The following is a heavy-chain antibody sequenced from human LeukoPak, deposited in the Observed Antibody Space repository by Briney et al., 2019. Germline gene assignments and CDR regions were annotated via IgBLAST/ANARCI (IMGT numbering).Heavy chain of an antibody. Sequence: SETLSLTCAVSGGSISSSNWWSWVRQPPGKGLEWIGEIYHSGSTNYNPSLKSRVTISVDKSKNQFSRKLSSVTAAVPSVNYCARVSSGATTVDYWGQGTPVTVSS. V-gene: IGHV4-4*02. J-gene: IGHJ4*02. CDR2: IYHSGST. CDR1: GGSISSSNW. CDR3: ARVSSGATTVDY. D-gene: IGHD1-26*01.